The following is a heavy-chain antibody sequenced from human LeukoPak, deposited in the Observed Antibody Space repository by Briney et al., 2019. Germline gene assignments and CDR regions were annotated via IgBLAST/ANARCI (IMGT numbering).Heavy chain of an antibody. CDR2: ISGSGSST. CDR1: GFTFRSYA. Sequence: GGSLRLSCAASGFTFRSYAMNWVRQAPGKGLEWVSVISGSGSSTYYADSVKGRFTISRDNSKNTLYLQMNSLRAEDTAVYYCAKDPVKSGTMIVVVTIDYWGQGTLVTVSS. V-gene: IGHV3-23*01. J-gene: IGHJ4*02. D-gene: IGHD3-22*01. CDR3: AKDPVKSGTMIVVVTIDY.